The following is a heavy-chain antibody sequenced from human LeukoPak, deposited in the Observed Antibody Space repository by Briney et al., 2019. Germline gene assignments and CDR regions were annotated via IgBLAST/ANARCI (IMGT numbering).Heavy chain of an antibody. D-gene: IGHD6-19*01. CDR3: AREWSGWDAFDY. CDR2: ISNTGSYI. Sequence: GGSLRLSCAASGFTFSSYEMNWVRQAPGKGLEWVSSISNTGSYISYAEFVKGRFSISRDNAMNSLYLQMNSLRAEDMAVYYCAREWSGWDAFDYWGQGTLVTVSS. V-gene: IGHV3-21*01. CDR1: GFTFSSYE. J-gene: IGHJ4*02.